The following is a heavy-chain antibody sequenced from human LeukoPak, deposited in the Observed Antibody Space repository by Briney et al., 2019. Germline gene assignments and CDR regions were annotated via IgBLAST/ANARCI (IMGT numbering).Heavy chain of an antibody. V-gene: IGHV3-15*01. CDR2: IKSKTDGGTT. J-gene: IGHJ4*02. D-gene: IGHD3-22*01. Sequence: PGGSLRLSCAGSGFTFSNAWMTWVRQAPGKGLEWFGRIKSKTDGGTTEYAAPVKGRFTISRDDSKNTLHLQMNSLKTEDTAVYYCTTEYYYASNYWGQGTLVTVSS. CDR1: GFTFSNAW. CDR3: TTEYYYASNY.